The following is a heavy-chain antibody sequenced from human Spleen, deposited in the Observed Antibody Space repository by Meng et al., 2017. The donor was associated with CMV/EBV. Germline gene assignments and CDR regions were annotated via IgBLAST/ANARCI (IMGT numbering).Heavy chain of an antibody. CDR3: VTDQDRSGGI. CDR1: GFSVSDYT. Sequence: GESLKISCAASGFSVSDYTMNWVRQAPGKGLEWVANINQHGNEKYYVDSVKDRFTISRDNAKNSLYLQMNNLRAEDTAVYYCVTDQDRSGGIWGQGTMVTVSS. V-gene: IGHV3-7*01. CDR2: INQHGNEK. D-gene: IGHD3-16*01. J-gene: IGHJ3*02.